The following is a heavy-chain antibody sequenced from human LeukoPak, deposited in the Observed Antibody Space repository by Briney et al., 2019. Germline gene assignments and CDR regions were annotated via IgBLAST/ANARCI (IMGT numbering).Heavy chain of an antibody. J-gene: IGHJ5*02. Sequence: GRSLRLSCAVSGFTFSRYSMNWVRQARGKGLGWVSSISSSSSYIYYADSVKGRFTISRDNAKNSLYLQMNSLRAEDTAVYYCARELSMVRGGRGFDPWGQGTLVTVSS. CDR2: ISSSSSYI. D-gene: IGHD3-10*01. CDR3: ARELSMVRGGRGFDP. V-gene: IGHV3-21*01. CDR1: GFTFSRYS.